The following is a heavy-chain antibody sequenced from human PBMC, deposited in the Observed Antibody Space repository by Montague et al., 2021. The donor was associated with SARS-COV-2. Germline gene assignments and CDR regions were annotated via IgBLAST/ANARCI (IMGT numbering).Heavy chain of an antibody. V-gene: IGHV3-66*01. Sequence: SLRLSCAAPGFTVSSNYMSWVRQAPGKGLEWVSVIYSGGSTNYADSVKGRFTISRGTSKNTLYLQMNSLRAEDTAVYYCARDPNQYDILTGSYRGYYAFDIWGQGTMVTVSS. J-gene: IGHJ3*02. CDR3: ARDPNQYDILTGSYRGYYAFDI. CDR2: IYSGGST. CDR1: GFTVSSNY. D-gene: IGHD3-9*01.